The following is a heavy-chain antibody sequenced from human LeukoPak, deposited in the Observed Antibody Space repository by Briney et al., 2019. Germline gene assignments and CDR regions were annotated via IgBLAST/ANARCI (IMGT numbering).Heavy chain of an antibody. CDR2: IYYSGST. D-gene: IGHD3-3*01. CDR1: GGSISSYY. Sequence: PSETLSLTCTVSGGSISSYYWSWIRQPPGKGLEWIGYIYYSGSTNYNPSLKSRVTISVDTSKNQFSLKLSSVTAADTAVYYCARDRHYDFWSGYSDYYGMDVWGQGTTVTVSS. CDR3: ARDRHYDFWSGYSDYYGMDV. V-gene: IGHV4-59*01. J-gene: IGHJ6*02.